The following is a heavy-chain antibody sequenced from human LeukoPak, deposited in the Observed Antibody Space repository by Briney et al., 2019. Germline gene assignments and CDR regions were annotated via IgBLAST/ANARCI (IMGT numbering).Heavy chain of an antibody. CDR1: GFTFSSYG. Sequence: PGGSLRLSCAASGFTFSSYGMHWVRQAPGKGLEWVAVIWYDGSNKYYADSVKGRFTISRDNSKNTLYLQMNSLRAEDTAVYYCARDPVKLVLYYFDYWGQGTLVTVSS. V-gene: IGHV3-33*01. J-gene: IGHJ4*02. CDR2: IWYDGSNK. CDR3: ARDPVKLVLYYFDY. D-gene: IGHD6-6*01.